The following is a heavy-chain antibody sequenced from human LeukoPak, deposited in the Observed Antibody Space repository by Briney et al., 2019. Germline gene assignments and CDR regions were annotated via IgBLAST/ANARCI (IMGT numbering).Heavy chain of an antibody. D-gene: IGHD2-15*01. Sequence: SETLSLTCAVSGGSISSGGYSWSWIRQPPGTGLEWIGYIYHSGSTYYNPSLKSRVTISVDRSKNQFSLKLSSVTAADTAVYYCARDQYCSGGSCTDGGNWFDPWGQGTLVTVSS. CDR2: IYHSGST. J-gene: IGHJ5*02. CDR3: ARDQYCSGGSCTDGGNWFDP. CDR1: GGSISSGGYS. V-gene: IGHV4-30-2*01.